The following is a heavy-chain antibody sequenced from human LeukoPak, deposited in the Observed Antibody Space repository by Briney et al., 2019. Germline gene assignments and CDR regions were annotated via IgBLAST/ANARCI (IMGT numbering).Heavy chain of an antibody. CDR3: AKDKGRYYYYYMDV. Sequence: GGSLRLSCAASGFTFSSYAMSWVRQAPGKGLEWVSAISGSGGSTYYADSVKGRFTISRDNAKNSLYLQMNSLRAEDMALYYCAKDKGRYYYYYMDVWGKGTTVTVSS. CDR2: ISGSGGST. J-gene: IGHJ6*03. V-gene: IGHV3-23*01. CDR1: GFTFSSYA.